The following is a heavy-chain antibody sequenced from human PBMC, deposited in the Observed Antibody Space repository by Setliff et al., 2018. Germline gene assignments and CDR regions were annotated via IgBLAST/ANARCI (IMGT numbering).Heavy chain of an antibody. J-gene: IGHJ6*03. D-gene: IGHD3-3*01. CDR3: ARSGGGYDFWSGYLVSHYYYYYYMDV. Sequence: SETLSLTCTVSGGSISSSSYYWGWIRQPPGKGLEWIGSIYHSGSTYYNPSLKSRVTISVDTSKNQFSLKLSSVTAADTAVYYCARSGGGYDFWSGYLVSHYYYYYYMDVWGKGTTVTVSS. V-gene: IGHV4-39*07. CDR2: IYHSGST. CDR1: GGSISSSSYY.